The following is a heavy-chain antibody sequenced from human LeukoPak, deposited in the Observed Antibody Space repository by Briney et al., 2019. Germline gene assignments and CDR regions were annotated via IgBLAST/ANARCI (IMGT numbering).Heavy chain of an antibody. CDR3: ARRGIVVVPAANSENYYYYYYMDV. CDR1: GFTFSSYA. V-gene: IGHV3-20*01. Sequence: GGSLRLSCAASGFTFSSYAMHWVRQAPGKGLEWVSGINWNGGSTGYADSVKGRFTISRDNAKNSLYLQMNSLRAEDTALYHCARRGIVVVPAANSENYYYYYYMDVWGKGTTVTISS. CDR2: INWNGGST. D-gene: IGHD2-2*01. J-gene: IGHJ6*03.